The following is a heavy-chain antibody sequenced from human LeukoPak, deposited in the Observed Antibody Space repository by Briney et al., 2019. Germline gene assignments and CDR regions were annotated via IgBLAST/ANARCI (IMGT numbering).Heavy chain of an antibody. CDR1: GFTFSSYG. D-gene: IGHD2-21*01. CDR3: ADSWMDV. CDR2: ISYDGSNK. V-gene: IGHV3-30*03. Sequence: GGSLRLSCAASGFTFSSYGMPWVRQAPGKGLEWVAVISYDGSNKYYADSVKGRFTISRDNSKNTLYLQMNSLRAEDTAVYYCADSWMDVWGQGTTVTVSS. J-gene: IGHJ6*02.